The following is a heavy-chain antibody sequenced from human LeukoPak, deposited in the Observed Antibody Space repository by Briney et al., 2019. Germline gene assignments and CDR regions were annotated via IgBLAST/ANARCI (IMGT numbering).Heavy chain of an antibody. CDR1: GFTFNNYA. Sequence: GGSLRLSCASSGFTFNNYAMTWVRQAPGKGLEWVSSITASGGSTYCADSVKGRFTISRDNSKKMLYLQMSSLRAEDTAVYYCANLGANTRISGDYWGQGTLVTVSS. CDR3: ANLGANTRISGDY. D-gene: IGHD1-14*01. J-gene: IGHJ4*02. V-gene: IGHV3-23*01. CDR2: ITASGGST.